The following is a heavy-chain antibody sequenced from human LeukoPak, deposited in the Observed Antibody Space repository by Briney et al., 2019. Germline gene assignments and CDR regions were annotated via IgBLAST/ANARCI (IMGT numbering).Heavy chain of an antibody. D-gene: IGHD6-19*01. CDR2: ISPSGGST. CDR3: AESTLNSGWYDGWFDP. CDR1: GYTFTSYY. J-gene: IGHJ5*02. V-gene: IGHV1-46*01. Sequence: ASVKVSCKASGYTFTSYYIHWVRQAPGQGLEWMGIISPSGGSTSYAQKFQGRITVTRDMSTSTVYMELSSLRSEDTAVYHCAESTLNSGWYDGWFDPWGQGTLVTVSS.